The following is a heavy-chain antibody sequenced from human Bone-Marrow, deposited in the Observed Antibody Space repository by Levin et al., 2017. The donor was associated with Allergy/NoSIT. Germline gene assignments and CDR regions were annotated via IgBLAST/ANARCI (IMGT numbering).Heavy chain of an antibody. CDR2: IYYDGET. CDR3: GSSSVGATRAFDF. J-gene: IGHJ3*01. D-gene: IGHD1-26*01. Sequence: ASETLSLTCTVSGGSVSNSLYYWGWIRQPPGEGLRWIGTIYYDGETFYNTSLKTRVTMSLDTSKNQFSLKLTSVTATDTAVYYCGSSSVGATRAFDFWGQGTMVTVSS. CDR1: GGSVSNSLYY. V-gene: IGHV4-39*07.